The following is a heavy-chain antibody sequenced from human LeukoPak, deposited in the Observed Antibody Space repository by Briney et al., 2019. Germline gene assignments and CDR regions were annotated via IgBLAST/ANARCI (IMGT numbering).Heavy chain of an antibody. V-gene: IGHV3-23*01. Sequence: GGSLRLSCAASGFTFSTYAMSWVRQAPGKGLEWVSSISGGGTYTYYADSVKGRFTISRDNSKNTLYLQMNSLRAEDTAVYFCARDTGSSYPSSFDFWGQGTLVTVSS. CDR1: GFTFSTYA. J-gene: IGHJ4*02. CDR2: ISGGGTYT. CDR3: ARDTGSSYPSSFDF. D-gene: IGHD6-6*01.